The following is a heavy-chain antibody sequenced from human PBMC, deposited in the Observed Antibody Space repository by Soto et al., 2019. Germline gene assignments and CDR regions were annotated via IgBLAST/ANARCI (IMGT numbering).Heavy chain of an antibody. Sequence: QVQLVQSGAEVKKPGSSVKVSCKASGGTFSSYAISWVRQAPGQGLEWMGGIIPIFGTANYAQKFQGRVTITANESTSTAYMEVSSLRSEDTAVYYCARGVSTVTIYYYYYGMDVWGQGTTVTVSS. CDR2: IIPIFGTA. J-gene: IGHJ6*02. V-gene: IGHV1-69*12. CDR3: ARGVSTVTIYYYYYGMDV. D-gene: IGHD4-17*01. CDR1: GGTFSSYA.